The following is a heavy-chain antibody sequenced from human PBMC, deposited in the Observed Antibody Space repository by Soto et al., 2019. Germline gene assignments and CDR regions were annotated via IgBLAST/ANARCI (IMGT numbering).Heavy chain of an antibody. V-gene: IGHV3-30*18. CDR2: ISYDGSNK. CDR3: AKDPEAGVMITFGGVIVNPFDY. D-gene: IGHD3-16*02. Sequence: QVQLVESGGGVVQPGRSLRLSCAASGFTFSSYGMHWVRQAPGKGLEWVAVISYDGSNKYYADSVKGRFTISRDNSKNPLYLQMNSRRAEDTAVYYCAKDPEAGVMITFGGVIVNPFDYWGQGTRVTVSS. J-gene: IGHJ4*02. CDR1: GFTFSSYG.